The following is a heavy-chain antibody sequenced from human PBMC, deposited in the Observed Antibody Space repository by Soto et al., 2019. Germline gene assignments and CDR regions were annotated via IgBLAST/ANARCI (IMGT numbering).Heavy chain of an antibody. CDR2: IYPGDSDT. V-gene: IGHV5-51*01. Sequence: GESLKISCKGSGDSFTSYWIGWVRQMLGKGLEWMGIIYPGDSDTRYSPSFQGQVTISADKSISTAYLQWSSLKASDTAMYYCERTSAAGKYCYGMNVWGQGTTVTVSS. D-gene: IGHD6-13*01. CDR1: GDSFTSYW. J-gene: IGHJ6*02. CDR3: ERTSAAGKYCYGMNV.